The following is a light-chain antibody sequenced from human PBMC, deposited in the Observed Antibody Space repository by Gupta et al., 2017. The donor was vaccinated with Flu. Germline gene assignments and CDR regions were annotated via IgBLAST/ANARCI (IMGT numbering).Light chain of an antibody. Sequence: KVTISCSGRNSNIGNNNVSWYQHLPGQPPILLMYDNGQRPSGIPDRFSGSKSGTSATLTITGLQAGDEAAFYCGTRDTSLNVFVFGGGTKLTVL. V-gene: IGLV1-51*01. J-gene: IGLJ2*01. CDR1: NSNIGNNN. CDR2: DNG. CDR3: GTRDTSLNVFV.